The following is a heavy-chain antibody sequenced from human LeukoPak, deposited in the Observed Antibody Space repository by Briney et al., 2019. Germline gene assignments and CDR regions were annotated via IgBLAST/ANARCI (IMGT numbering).Heavy chain of an antibody. CDR1: GFTFSSSW. J-gene: IGHJ4*02. V-gene: IGHV3-48*01. D-gene: IGHD6-19*01. CDR3: AREPLEALAGTSDY. CDR2: ISLSSTAI. Sequence: GGSLRLSCAASGFTFSSSWMTWARQAPGKGLEWVSYISLSSTAIYYADSVKGRFTVSRDNAKNSLYLQMNSLRAEDTAVYYCAREPLEALAGTSDYWGQGTLVTVSS.